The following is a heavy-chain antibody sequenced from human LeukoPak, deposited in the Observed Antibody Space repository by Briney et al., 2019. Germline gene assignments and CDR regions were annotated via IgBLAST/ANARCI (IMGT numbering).Heavy chain of an antibody. V-gene: IGHV3-23*01. D-gene: IGHD3-3*01. Sequence: GGSLRLSCAPSGFTFSRHGMHWVRQAPGKGLGWVSAISGSGGSTYYADSVKGRFTISRDNSKNTLYLQMSSLRAEDTAVYYCANERSSRITIFGVVIMKNWFDPWGQGTLVTVPS. J-gene: IGHJ5*02. CDR3: ANERSSRITIFGVVIMKNWFDP. CDR1: GFTFSRHG. CDR2: ISGSGGST.